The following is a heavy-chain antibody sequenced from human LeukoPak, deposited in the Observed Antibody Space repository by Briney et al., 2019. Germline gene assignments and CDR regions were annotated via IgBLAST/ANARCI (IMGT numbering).Heavy chain of an antibody. V-gene: IGHV4-59*08. Sequence: SETLSLTCTVSGGSISSYYWSWIRQPPGKGLEWIGYTYYSGSTNYNPSLKSRVTISVDTSKNQFSLKLSSVTAADTAVYYCARQGRYYYYGMDVWGQGTTVTVSS. CDR3: ARQGRYYYYGMDV. CDR2: TYYSGST. CDR1: GGSISSYY. J-gene: IGHJ6*02.